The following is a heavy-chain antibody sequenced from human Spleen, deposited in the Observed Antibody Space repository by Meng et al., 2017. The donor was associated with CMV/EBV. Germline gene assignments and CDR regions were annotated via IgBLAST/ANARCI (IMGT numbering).Heavy chain of an antibody. Sequence: QVQLVQSGAGVKKPGASVNVTCKASGYTLTGYYMHWVRQAPGQGLEWMGWINPNSGGTNYAQKFQGRVTMTRDTSISTAYMELSRLRSDDTAVYYCARSATSPNYSNYYALEDYWGQGTLVTVSS. CDR1: GYTLTGYY. V-gene: IGHV1-2*02. J-gene: IGHJ4*02. D-gene: IGHD4-11*01. CDR2: INPNSGGT. CDR3: ARSATSPNYSNYYALEDY.